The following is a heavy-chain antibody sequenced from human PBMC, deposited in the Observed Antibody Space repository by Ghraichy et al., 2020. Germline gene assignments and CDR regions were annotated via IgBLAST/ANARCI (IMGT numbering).Heavy chain of an antibody. D-gene: IGHD2-2*01. CDR2: ISSSSSTI. CDR3: ARLRQGTSQAIRSFDY. J-gene: IGHJ4*02. CDR1: GFTFSRYS. V-gene: IGHV3-48*04. Sequence: GGSLRLSCAASGFTFSRYSMNWVRQAPGKGLEWVSYISSSSSTIYYADSVKGRFTISRDNAKNSLYLQMNSLRAEDTAVYYCARLRQGTSQAIRSFDYWGQGTLVTVAS.